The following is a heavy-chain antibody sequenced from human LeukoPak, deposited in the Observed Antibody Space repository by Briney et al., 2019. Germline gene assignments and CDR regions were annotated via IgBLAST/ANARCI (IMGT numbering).Heavy chain of an antibody. CDR1: GYSFTSYW. CDR3: ARRNDFWSGYYYFDY. Sequence: GESLKISCKGSGYSFTSYWIGWVRQMPGKGLEWMGIIYPGDSDTRYSPSFQGQVTISADKSISTAYLQWSSLKASGTAMYYCARRNDFWSGYYYFDYWGQGTLVTVSS. CDR2: IYPGDSDT. J-gene: IGHJ4*02. D-gene: IGHD3-3*01. V-gene: IGHV5-51*01.